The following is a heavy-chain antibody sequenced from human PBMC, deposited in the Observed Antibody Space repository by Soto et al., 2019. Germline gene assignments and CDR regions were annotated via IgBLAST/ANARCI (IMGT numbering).Heavy chain of an antibody. CDR3: AKGGRKWLVTSDFNY. J-gene: IGHJ4*02. V-gene: IGHV3-30*18. CDR2: VSHDGRNT. Sequence: VQLVESGGGVVQPGRSLRLSCAASGFTFSDYAMHWVRQAPGKGLEWVAVVSHDGRNTHYADSVKGRFTISRDSSKNTVSLELTSLRAEDTAVYSCAKGGRKWLVTSDFNYWGQGALVTVSS. CDR1: GFTFSDYA. D-gene: IGHD6-19*01.